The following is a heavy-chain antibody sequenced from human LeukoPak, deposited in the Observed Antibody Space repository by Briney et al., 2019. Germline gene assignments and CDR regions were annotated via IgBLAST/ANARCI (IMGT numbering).Heavy chain of an antibody. J-gene: IGHJ4*02. CDR2: ISSSSSYI. D-gene: IGHD3-22*01. V-gene: IGHV3-21*01. CDR3: ARDKGHDSSGYYPDFGY. CDR1: GFTFSSYS. Sequence: GGSLRLSCAASGFTFSSYSMNWVRQAPGKGLEWVSSISSSSSYIYYADSVKGRFTISRDNAKNSLYLQMNSLRAEDTAVYYCARDKGHDSSGYYPDFGYWGQGTLVTVSS.